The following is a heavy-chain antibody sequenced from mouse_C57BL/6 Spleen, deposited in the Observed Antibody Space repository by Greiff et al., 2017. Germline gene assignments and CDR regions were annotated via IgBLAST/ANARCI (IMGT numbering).Heavy chain of an antibody. CDR2: IGPANGNT. CDR3: ARSVYSNYESFAY. J-gene: IGHJ3*01. V-gene: IGHV14-3*01. D-gene: IGHD2-5*01. Sequence: VQLQQSVAELVRPGASVKLSCTASGFNIKNTYMHWVKQRPEQGLEWIGRIGPANGNTKYAPKFQGKATITADTSSNTAYLQLSSLTSEDTAIYYCARSVYSNYESFAYWGQGTLVTVSA. CDR1: GFNIKNTY.